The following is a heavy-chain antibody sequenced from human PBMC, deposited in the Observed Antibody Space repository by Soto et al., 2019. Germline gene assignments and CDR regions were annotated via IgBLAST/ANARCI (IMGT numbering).Heavy chain of an antibody. J-gene: IGHJ4*02. V-gene: IGHV1-24*01. CDR3: AAGGTRWLHSPFDY. D-gene: IGHD1-1*01. Sequence: QVQLVQSGAEVKKPGASVKVSCKVSGHTLTELSMHWVRLAPGKGLEWMGGFDPEDGETISAQKFQGRVTMTEDTSNDSTYLELSSLRSEDTAVYYCAAGGTRWLHSPFDYWGQGTLVTISS. CDR2: FDPEDGET. CDR1: GHTLTELS.